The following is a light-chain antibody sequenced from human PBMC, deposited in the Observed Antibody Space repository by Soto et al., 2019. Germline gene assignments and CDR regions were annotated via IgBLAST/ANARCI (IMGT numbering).Light chain of an antibody. CDR3: QSYDSSLSGV. Sequence: QSVLTQPPSVSGAPGQRGTISCTGSSSNIGAGYDVHWYQQFPGTAPKLLIYGNNNRPSGVPDRFSGSKSGTSASLAITGLQAEDEADYYCQSYDSSLSGVFGSGTKVTVL. J-gene: IGLJ1*01. CDR2: GNN. CDR1: SSNIGAGYD. V-gene: IGLV1-40*01.